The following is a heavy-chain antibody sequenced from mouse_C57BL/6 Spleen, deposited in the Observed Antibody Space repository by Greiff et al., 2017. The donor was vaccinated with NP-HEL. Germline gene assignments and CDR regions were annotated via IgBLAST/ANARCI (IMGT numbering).Heavy chain of an antibody. D-gene: IGHD2-1*01. J-gene: IGHJ2*01. CDR1: GFTFTDYY. Sequence: EVKVEESGGGLVQPGGSLSLSCAASGFTFTDYYMSWVRQPPGKALEWLGFIRNKANGYTTEYSVSVKGRFTISRDNSQTILYLQMNALRTKDSATYYCARYMRINYSYYFDYWGQGTTLTVSS. CDR3: ARYMRINYSYYFDY. CDR2: IRNKANGYTT. V-gene: IGHV7-3*01.